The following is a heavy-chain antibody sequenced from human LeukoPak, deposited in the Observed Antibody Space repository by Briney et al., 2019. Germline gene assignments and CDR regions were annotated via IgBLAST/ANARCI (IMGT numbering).Heavy chain of an antibody. CDR2: IDPSGTT. CDR3: AGDTDDYSYMDV. V-gene: IGHV4-34*01. J-gene: IGHJ6*03. Sequence: PSETLSLTCAIYGGSFSGNYWSWIRQPPGKGLEWIREIDPSGTTNYNPSLKSRVTISGDTSKNQFSLNLTSVTAADTAVYYCAGDTDDYSYMDVWGKGTTVTVSS. CDR1: GGSFSGNY. D-gene: IGHD3-10*01.